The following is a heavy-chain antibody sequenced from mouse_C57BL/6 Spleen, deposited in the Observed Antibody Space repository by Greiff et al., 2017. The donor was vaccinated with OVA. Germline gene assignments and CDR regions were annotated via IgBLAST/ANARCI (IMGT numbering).Heavy chain of an antibody. J-gene: IGHJ4*01. CDR3: ARDSNDYAMDY. CDR2: ILPGSGGT. CDR1: GYTFTGYW. V-gene: IGHV1-9*01. Sequence: QVQLQQSGAELMKPGASVKLSCKATGYTFTGYWIEWVKQRPGNGLEWIGEILPGSGGTNYNEKFKGKATFTADTSSSTAYMQLSSLTTEDSAIYYCARDSNDYAMDYWGQGTSVTVSS. D-gene: IGHD2-5*01.